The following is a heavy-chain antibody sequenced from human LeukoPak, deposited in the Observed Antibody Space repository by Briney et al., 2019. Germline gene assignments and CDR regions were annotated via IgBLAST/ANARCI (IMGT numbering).Heavy chain of an antibody. V-gene: IGHV4-59*01. CDR2: ICYSGST. CDR1: GGSISRYY. CDR3: ARDGGSGFDY. Sequence: SETLSLTCTVSGGSISRYYWTWIRQPPGKGLEWIGYICYSGSTNYNPSLKSRLTISVDTSKNQVSLKLTSVTAADTAVYYCARDGGSGFDYWGLGTLVTVSS. D-gene: IGHD3-10*01. J-gene: IGHJ4*02.